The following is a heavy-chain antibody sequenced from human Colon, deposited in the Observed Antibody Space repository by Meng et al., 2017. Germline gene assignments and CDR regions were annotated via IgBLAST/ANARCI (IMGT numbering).Heavy chain of an antibody. V-gene: IGHV1-8*01. CDR1: GYTFTSSY. J-gene: IGHJ5*01. Sequence: QVQLVQSGAEVRRPGASVKVTCKASGYTFTSSYINWVRQATGRGLEWLGWMNPNNGNTGSAQKFQGRVSMTRDTSIGTAYMELSGLTSEDTAVYYCARTAMLDSWGQGTLVTVSS. D-gene: IGHD2-2*01. CDR2: MNPNNGNT. CDR3: ARTAMLDS.